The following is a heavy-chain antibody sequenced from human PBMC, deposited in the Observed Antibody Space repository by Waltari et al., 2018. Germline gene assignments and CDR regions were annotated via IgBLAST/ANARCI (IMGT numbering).Heavy chain of an antibody. Sequence: QLQLQESGPGLVKPSETLSLTCTVSGGSISSSSYYWGWIRQPPGKGLEWIGSIYYSGSTYYTPYLKSRVTISVDTSKNQFSLKLSSVTAADTAVYYCARLPPKYSSSVDYWGQGTLVTVSS. CDR1: GGSISSSSYY. V-gene: IGHV4-39*01. CDR2: IYYSGST. D-gene: IGHD6-6*01. CDR3: ARLPPKYSSSVDY. J-gene: IGHJ4*02.